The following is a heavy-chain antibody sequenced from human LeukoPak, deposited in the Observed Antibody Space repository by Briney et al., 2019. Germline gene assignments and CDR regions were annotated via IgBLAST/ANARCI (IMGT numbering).Heavy chain of an antibody. CDR3: AKGYYDSSGSYYFDP. CDR2: ISGSGGST. D-gene: IGHD3-22*01. CDR1: GFTFSSYG. V-gene: IGHV3-23*01. J-gene: IGHJ4*02. Sequence: AGGTLRLSCAASGFTFSSYGMSWVRQAPGKGLEWVSAISGSGGSTYYADSVKGRFTISRDNSKNTLYLQMNSLRAEDTAVYYCAKGYYDSSGSYYFDPWGQGTLVTVSS.